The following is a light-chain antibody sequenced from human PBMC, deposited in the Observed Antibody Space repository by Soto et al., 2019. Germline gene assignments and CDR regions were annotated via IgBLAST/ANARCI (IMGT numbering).Light chain of an antibody. CDR3: QQYYTYQWT. J-gene: IGKJ1*01. Sequence: AIRMTHSPSSLSASAGDKVTITCRASQGISSYLDWFQQKPGRPPKLLMSATSTLQSDVPSRFSGSGSGTDLAGAVGCLQSEDFETYYCQQYYTYQWTLGQGPKVHIK. CDR1: QGISSY. CDR2: ATS. V-gene: IGKV1-8*01.